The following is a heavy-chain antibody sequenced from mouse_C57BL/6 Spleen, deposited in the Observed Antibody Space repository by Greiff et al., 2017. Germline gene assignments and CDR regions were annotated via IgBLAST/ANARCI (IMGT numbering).Heavy chain of an antibody. CDR3: VRRSNWDDAMDY. CDR2: IRSKSNNYAT. V-gene: IGHV10-1*01. CDR1: GFSFNTYA. D-gene: IGHD4-1*01. Sequence: EVQLVESGGGLVQPKGSLKLSCAASGFSFNTYAMNWVRQAPGKGLDWVARIRSKSNNYATYYADSVKDRFTISRDDSESMLYLQMNNLKTEDTAMYYCVRRSNWDDAMDYWGQGTSVTVSS. J-gene: IGHJ4*01.